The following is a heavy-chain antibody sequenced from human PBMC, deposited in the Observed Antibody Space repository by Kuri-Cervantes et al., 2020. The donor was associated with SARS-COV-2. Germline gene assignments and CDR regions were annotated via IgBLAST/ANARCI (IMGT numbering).Heavy chain of an antibody. CDR2: IYYSGST. D-gene: IGHD2-2*02. J-gene: IGHJ4*02. Sequence: GSLRLPCTVSGGSISSYYWSWIRQPPGKGLEWIGYIYYSGSTNYNPSLKSRVTISVDTSKNQFSLKLSSVTAADTAVYYCARVPNVVPAAIGGGYWGQGTLVTVSS. CDR1: GGSISSYY. V-gene: IGHV4-59*01. CDR3: ARVPNVVPAAIGGGY.